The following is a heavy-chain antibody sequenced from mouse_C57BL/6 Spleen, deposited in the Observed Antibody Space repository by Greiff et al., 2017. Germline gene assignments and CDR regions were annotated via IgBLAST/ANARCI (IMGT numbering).Heavy chain of an antibody. V-gene: IGHV1-22*01. CDR3: ARDYYGRGNYFDY. CDR2: INPNNGGT. CDR1: GYTFTDYN. Sequence: VQLQQSGPELVKPGASVKMSCKASGYTFTDYNMHWVKQSHGKSLAWIGYINPNNGGTSYNQKFKGQATLTVNKSSSTAYMELRSLTSEDSAVYYCARDYYGRGNYFDYWGQGTTRTVSS. J-gene: IGHJ2*01. D-gene: IGHD1-1*01.